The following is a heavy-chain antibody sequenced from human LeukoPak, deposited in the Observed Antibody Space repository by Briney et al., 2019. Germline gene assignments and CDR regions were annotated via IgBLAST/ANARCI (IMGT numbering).Heavy chain of an antibody. CDR2: IKRKIDGGTT. D-gene: IGHD5-18*01. CDR3: ITDSANLFLGYETEDD. V-gene: IGHV3-15*01. Sequence: GGSLRLSCAASGFTFRNAWMTGVRQAPGKGLKWVGRIKRKIDGGTTDYAAPVQGRFTISRDDAENTVYLQMNSLKNEDTAVYYCITDSANLFLGYETEDDWGQGTLVTVSS. J-gene: IGHJ4*02. CDR1: GFTFRNAW.